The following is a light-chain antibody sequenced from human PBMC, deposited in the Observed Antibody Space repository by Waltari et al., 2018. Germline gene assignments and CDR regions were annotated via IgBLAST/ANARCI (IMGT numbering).Light chain of an antibody. CDR2: VHSDGRH. CDR1: RGHSSNI. CDR3: QTGGHGTWV. J-gene: IGLJ3*02. V-gene: IGLV4-69*01. Sequence: QLVGTQSPSASAPLGASAKLTCTLSRGHSSNIYAWLQLRPAQGRRYLMKVHSDGRHIKGDEIPDRFSGSRSGAQRYGTIASLQADDEADYSGQTGGHGTWVFGGWTTLTVL.